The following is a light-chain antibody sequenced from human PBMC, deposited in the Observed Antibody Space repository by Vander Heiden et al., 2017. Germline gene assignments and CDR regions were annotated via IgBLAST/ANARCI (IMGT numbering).Light chain of an antibody. CDR2: NNN. CDR3: AAWDDSLNVVV. J-gene: IGLJ2*01. CDR1: SSNIGSNT. V-gene: IGLV1-44*01. Sequence: QSVLTQPPSASGPPGQRVTISCSGSSSNIGSNTVNWYQQLPGTAPKLLLYNNNQRPSGVPDRFSGSKSGTSASLAISGLQSEDEADYYCAAWDDSLNVVVFGGGTKLTVL.